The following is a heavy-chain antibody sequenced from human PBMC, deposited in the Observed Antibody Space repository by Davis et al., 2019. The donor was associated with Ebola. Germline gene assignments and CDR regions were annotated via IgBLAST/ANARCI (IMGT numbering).Heavy chain of an antibody. D-gene: IGHD5-24*01. CDR3: GRGWLQSGIGS. CDR1: GDSVSGNIPA. Sequence: PSETLSLTCAISGDSVSGNIPAWNWIRQSPSRGLEWLGRTFYGSKWNSDYAVPVKSRITINADTSKNQFSLQLNSVTPEDTAVYYCGRGWLQSGIGSWGQGTLVTVSS. V-gene: IGHV6-1*01. J-gene: IGHJ4*02. CDR2: TFYGSKWNS.